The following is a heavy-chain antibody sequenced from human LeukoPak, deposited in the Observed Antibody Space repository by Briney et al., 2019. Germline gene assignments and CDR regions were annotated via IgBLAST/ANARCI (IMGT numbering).Heavy chain of an antibody. CDR2: ISAYNGNT. CDR1: GYTFTSYG. V-gene: IGHV1-18*01. CDR3: ARVGRVYNWNDAYPY. D-gene: IGHD1-1*01. Sequence: PSVKVSCKASGYTFTSYGISWVRQAPGQGLEWMGWISAYNGNTNYAQKLQGRVTMTTDTSTSTAYMELRSLRSDDTAVYYCARVGRVYNWNDAYPYWGQGTLVTVSS. J-gene: IGHJ4*02.